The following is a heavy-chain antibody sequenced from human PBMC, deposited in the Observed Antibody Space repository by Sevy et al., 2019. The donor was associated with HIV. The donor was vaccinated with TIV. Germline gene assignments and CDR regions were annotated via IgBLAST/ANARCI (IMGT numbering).Heavy chain of an antibody. CDR2: MNPNSGNT. J-gene: IGHJ6*02. CDR1: GYTFTSYD. CDR3: ARSGLGHYYYGMDV. V-gene: IGHV1-8*01. Sequence: ASVKVSCKASGYTFTSYDINWVRQATGQGLEWMGWMNPNSGNTGYAQKFQGRVTMTRNTSISTAYMELSSLRSEDTAVYYCARSGLGHYYYGMDVWGQGTTVTVSS.